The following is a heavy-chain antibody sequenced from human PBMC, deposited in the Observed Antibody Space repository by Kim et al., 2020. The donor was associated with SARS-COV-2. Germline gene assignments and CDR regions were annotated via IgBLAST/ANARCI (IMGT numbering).Heavy chain of an antibody. CDR1: GFTFSSYG. D-gene: IGHD5-18*01. J-gene: IGHJ4*02. Sequence: GGSLRLSCAASGFTFSSYGMHWVRQAPGKGLEWVAVIWYDGSNKYYADSVKGRFTISRDNSKNTLYLQMNSLRAEDTAVYYCARGGRGYSYGYLGYWGQGTLVTVSS. CDR2: IWYDGSNK. CDR3: ARGGRGYSYGYLGY. V-gene: IGHV3-33*01.